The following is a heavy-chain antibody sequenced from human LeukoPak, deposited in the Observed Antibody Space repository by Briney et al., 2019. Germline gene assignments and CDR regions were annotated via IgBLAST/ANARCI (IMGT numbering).Heavy chain of an antibody. V-gene: IGHV3-21*01. D-gene: IGHD3-9*01. J-gene: IGHJ6*02. CDR1: GFTFSSYS. CDR3: ARVFELRYFDWLKDPYYYYGMDV. CDR2: ISSSSYM. Sequence: GGSLRLSCAASGFTFSSYSMNWVRQAPGKGLEWVSSISSSSYMYYADSVKGRFTISRDNAKNSLYLQMNSLRAEDTAVYYCARVFELRYFDWLKDPYYYYGMDVWGQGTTVTVSS.